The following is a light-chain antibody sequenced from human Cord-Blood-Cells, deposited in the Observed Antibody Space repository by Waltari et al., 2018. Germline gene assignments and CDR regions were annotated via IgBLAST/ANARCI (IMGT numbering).Light chain of an antibody. CDR2: AAS. CDR3: QQSYSTRYT. J-gene: IGKJ2*01. Sequence: DSQITPSPSSLSASVVDRVTITCRASQSISSYLNWYQQKPGKAPKLLIYAASSLQSGVPSRFSGSGSGTDFTLTISSLQPEDFATYYCQQSYSTRYTFGQGTKLEIK. V-gene: IGKV1-39*01. CDR1: QSISSY.